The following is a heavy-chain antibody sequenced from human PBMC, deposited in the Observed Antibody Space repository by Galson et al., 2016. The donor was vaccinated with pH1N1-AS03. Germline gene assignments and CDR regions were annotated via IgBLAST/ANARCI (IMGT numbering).Heavy chain of an antibody. J-gene: IGHJ4*02. Sequence: SVKVSCKASGYTFTSYAMHWVRQAPGQGLEWMGWINAGNGDTKYSQKFQGRVTITRDTSASMAYMGLSSLRSEDTAVYYCARSDDGDYVDYWGQGTLVTVAS. CDR1: GYTFTSYA. V-gene: IGHV1-3*01. CDR3: ARSDDGDYVDY. CDR2: INAGNGDT. D-gene: IGHD4-17*01.